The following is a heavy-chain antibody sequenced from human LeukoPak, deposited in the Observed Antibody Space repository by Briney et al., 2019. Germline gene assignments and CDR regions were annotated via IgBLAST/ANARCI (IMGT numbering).Heavy chain of an antibody. D-gene: IGHD3-10*01. CDR2: ISYEGSNK. J-gene: IGHJ4*02. CDR3: AKDRLRMVRGVTDY. CDR1: GFTFSSYG. Sequence: GRSLRLSCAASGFTFSSYGMHWVRQAPGKGREWVAVISYEGSNKYYAHSVKGRFTISRDNSKNTLYLQRNSLRAEDKAGYYCAKDRLRMVRGVTDYWGQGTLVSVSS. V-gene: IGHV3-30*18.